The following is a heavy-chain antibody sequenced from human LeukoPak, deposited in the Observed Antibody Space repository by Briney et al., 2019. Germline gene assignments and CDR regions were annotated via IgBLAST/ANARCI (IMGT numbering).Heavy chain of an antibody. CDR3: ARDKAPLAMVRGVDFDY. V-gene: IGHV3-48*04. D-gene: IGHD3-10*01. CDR1: GFTFSSYS. J-gene: IGHJ4*02. Sequence: GGSLRLSCAASGFTFSSYSMNWVRQAPGKGLEWVSYISSSSSTIYYADSVKGRFTISRDNAKNSLYQQMNSLRAEDTAVYYCARDKAPLAMVRGVDFDYWGQGTLVTVSS. CDR2: ISSSSSTI.